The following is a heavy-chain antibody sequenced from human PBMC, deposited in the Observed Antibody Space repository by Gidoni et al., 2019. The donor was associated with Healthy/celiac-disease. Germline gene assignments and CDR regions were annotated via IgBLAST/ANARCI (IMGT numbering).Heavy chain of an antibody. CDR3: AKVYDYAPPGWYGMDV. CDR2: IRGSGGST. J-gene: IGHJ6*02. D-gene: IGHD3-16*01. CDR1: GFTFSSYA. V-gene: IGHV3-23*01. Sequence: EVQLLESGGGLVQPGGSLRLSCAASGFTFSSYAMSWVRQAPGKGLEWVSAIRGSGGSTYYADSVKGRFTISRDNSKNTLYLQMNSLRAEDTAVYYCAKVYDYAPPGWYGMDVWGQGTTVTVSS.